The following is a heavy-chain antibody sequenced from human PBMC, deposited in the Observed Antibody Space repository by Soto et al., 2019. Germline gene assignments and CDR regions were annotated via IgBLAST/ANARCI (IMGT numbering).Heavy chain of an antibody. CDR1: GFTFSNYA. CDR2: ISYDGRNK. CDR3: ARGDGYFDWLSTGGMDV. V-gene: IGHV3-30*04. J-gene: IGHJ6*02. D-gene: IGHD3-9*01. Sequence: PGGSLRLSCAASGFTFSNYAMHWVRQAPGKGLEWVAVISYDGRNKYNAASVKGRFTISRDNSKNTLYLHMNSLRPGDTAVYYCARGDGYFDWLSTGGMDVWGQGTTVTVSS.